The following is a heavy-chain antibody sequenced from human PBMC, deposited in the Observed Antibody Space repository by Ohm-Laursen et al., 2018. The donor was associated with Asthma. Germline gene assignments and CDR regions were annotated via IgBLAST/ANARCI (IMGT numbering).Heavy chain of an antibody. CDR3: AKDLTAVAGHYYYYGMDV. CDR1: GFTFSSYG. D-gene: IGHD6-19*01. J-gene: IGHJ6*02. CDR2: ISYDGSNK. V-gene: IGHV3-30*18. Sequence: SLRLSCTASGFTFSSYGMHWVRQAPGKGLEWVAVISYDGSNKYYADSVKGRFTISRDNSKNTLYLQMNSLRAEDTAVYYCAKDLTAVAGHYYYYGMDVWGQGTTVTVSS.